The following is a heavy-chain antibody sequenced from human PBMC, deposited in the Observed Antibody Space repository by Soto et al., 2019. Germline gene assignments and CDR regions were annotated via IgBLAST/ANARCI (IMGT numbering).Heavy chain of an antibody. D-gene: IGHD6-13*01. V-gene: IGHV4-59*01. J-gene: IGHJ4*02. CDR3: ARSVSLGIAHGGEIWYVDY. Sequence: SETLSLTCTVSGGSISSYYWSWIRQPPGKGLEWIGYIYYSGSTNYNPSLKSRVTISVDTSKNQFSLKLSSVTAADTAVYYCARSVSLGIAHGGEIWYVDYWGQGTLVTVSS. CDR1: GGSISSYY. CDR2: IYYSGST.